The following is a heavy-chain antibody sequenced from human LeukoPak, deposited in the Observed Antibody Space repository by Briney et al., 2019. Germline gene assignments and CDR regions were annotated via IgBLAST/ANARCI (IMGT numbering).Heavy chain of an antibody. CDR1: GGSITNNYY. CDR3: ARGQWFRAF. D-gene: IGHD3-10*01. Sequence: SETLSLTCNVSGGSITNNYYWGWIRQPPGKGLEWIGSLHYSGSTYYNPSLKSRVTISVDTSKNQFSLKMNSVTAADTAVYYCARGQWFRAFWSRGTPVTVSS. V-gene: IGHV4-39*07. CDR2: LHYSGST. J-gene: IGHJ4*02.